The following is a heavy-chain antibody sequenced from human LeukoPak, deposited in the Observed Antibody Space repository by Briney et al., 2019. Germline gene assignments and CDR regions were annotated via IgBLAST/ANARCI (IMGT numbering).Heavy chain of an antibody. D-gene: IGHD2-2*01. CDR1: GFTFSSYG. CDR2: IWYDGSNK. J-gene: IGHJ4*02. CDR3: ARGRVVVPAAIPNYYFDY. V-gene: IGHV3-33*01. Sequence: PGGSLRLSCAASGFTFSSYGMHWVRQAPGKGLEWVAVIWYDGSNKYYADSVKGRFTISRDNSKNTLYLQMNSLRAEDTAVYYCARGRVVVPAAIPNYYFDYWGQGTLVTVSS.